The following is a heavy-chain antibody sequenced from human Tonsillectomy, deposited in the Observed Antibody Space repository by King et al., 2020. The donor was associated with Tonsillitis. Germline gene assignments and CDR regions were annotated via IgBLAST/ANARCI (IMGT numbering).Heavy chain of an antibody. Sequence: VQLVESGGGLVKPGGSLRLSCAASGFTFSSYNMNWVRQAPGKGLEWVSSIDSSSTYIYYADSVKGRFTISRDNAKNSLYLRMNSLSAEDTAVYHCARAAFIAARPNEDWFDPWGQGTLVTVSS. CDR2: IDSSSTYI. CDR3: ARAAFIAARPNEDWFDP. D-gene: IGHD6-6*01. V-gene: IGHV3-21*01. J-gene: IGHJ5*02. CDR1: GFTFSSYN.